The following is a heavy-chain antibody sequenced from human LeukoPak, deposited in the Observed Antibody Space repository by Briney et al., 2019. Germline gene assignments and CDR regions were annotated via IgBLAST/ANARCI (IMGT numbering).Heavy chain of an antibody. CDR3: ARTSGSYYEFDY. V-gene: IGHV3-13*04. J-gene: IGHJ4*02. D-gene: IGHD1-26*01. Sequence: PGGSLRLSCAASGFTFSSYDMHWVRQATGEGLEWVSAIGTAGDTYYPGSVKGRFTISRENAKNSLYLQMNSLRAGDTAVYYCARTSGSYYEFDYWGQGTLVTVSS. CDR1: GFTFSSYD. CDR2: IGTAGDT.